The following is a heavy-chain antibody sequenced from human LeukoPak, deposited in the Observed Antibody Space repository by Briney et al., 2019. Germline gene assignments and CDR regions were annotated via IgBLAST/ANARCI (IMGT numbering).Heavy chain of an antibody. V-gene: IGHV1-2*02. Sequence: ASVRVSCKASGYTFTGYYMHWVRQAPGQGLEWRGWINPNSGGTHYAQNFQGRVTMTRDTSISTAYMELSRLRSDHTAVYYCARAAYYYGSGSYYYSDYWGQGTLVTVCS. CDR2: INPNSGGT. J-gene: IGHJ4*02. D-gene: IGHD3-10*01. CDR3: ARAAYYYGSGSYYYSDY. CDR1: GYTFTGYY.